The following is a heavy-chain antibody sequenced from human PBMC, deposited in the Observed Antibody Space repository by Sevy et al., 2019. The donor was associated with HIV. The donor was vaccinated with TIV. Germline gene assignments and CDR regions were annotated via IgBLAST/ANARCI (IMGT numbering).Heavy chain of an antibody. Sequence: GGSLRLSCVASGFNFNSHGMHWVRQAPGKGLEWVSSISSGSSYIYYADSVKGRFTISRDNAENSLFLQMNSLRAEDTAVYYCAKDGAYYGSDGMDVWGQGTTVTVSS. CDR3: AKDGAYYGSDGMDV. D-gene: IGHD3-10*01. CDR2: ISSGSSYI. V-gene: IGHV3-21*01. CDR1: GFNFNSHG. J-gene: IGHJ6*02.